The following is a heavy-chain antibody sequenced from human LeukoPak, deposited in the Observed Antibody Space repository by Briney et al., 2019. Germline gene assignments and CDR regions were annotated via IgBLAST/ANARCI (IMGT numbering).Heavy chain of an antibody. J-gene: IGHJ4*02. CDR3: AKGGRYSSSWIDY. CDR1: GFTFTNHA. D-gene: IGHD6-13*01. CDR2: EGSAGGT. V-gene: IGHV3-23*01. Sequence: GGSLRLSCAASGFTFTNHAVSWVRQAPGKGLEWVSAEGSAGGTYYADSVKGRFTISRDNSKNTLYLQMNSLRAEDTAVYYCAKGGRYSSSWIDYWGQGTLVTVSS.